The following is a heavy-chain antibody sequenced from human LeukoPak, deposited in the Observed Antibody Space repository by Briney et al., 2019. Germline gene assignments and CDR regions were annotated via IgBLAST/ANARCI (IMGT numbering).Heavy chain of an antibody. CDR2: IYYSGSS. D-gene: IGHD5-18*01. Sequence: PSETLSLTCTVSGGFISTTSYFWGWIRQPPGKGLEWIGSIYYSGSSYYNPSLKSRVTISVDTSKNQFSLRLSSVTAADTAEYCFSRHRVYNYVEGVYFDYWGQGTLVTVSS. CDR3: SRHRVYNYVEGVYFDY. CDR1: GGFISTTSYF. V-gene: IGHV4-39*01. J-gene: IGHJ4*02.